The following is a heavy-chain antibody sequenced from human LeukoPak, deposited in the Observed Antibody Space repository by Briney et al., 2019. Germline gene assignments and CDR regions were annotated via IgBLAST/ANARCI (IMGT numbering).Heavy chain of an antibody. CDR2: IFHTGTT. CDR3: ARGYSSSSEPFDY. Sequence: PSETLSLTCTVSGGSISSSSYYWGWIRQPPGKGLEWIGFIFHTGTTNYNPSLKSRVAISVDRSKNQFSLKLSSVTAADTAVYYCARGYSSSSEPFDYWGQGTLVTVSS. D-gene: IGHD6-6*01. J-gene: IGHJ4*02. V-gene: IGHV4-61*05. CDR1: GGSISSSSYY.